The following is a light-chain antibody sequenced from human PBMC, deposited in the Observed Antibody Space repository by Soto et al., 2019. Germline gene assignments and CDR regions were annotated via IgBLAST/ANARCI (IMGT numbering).Light chain of an antibody. CDR2: EVT. J-gene: IGLJ1*01. V-gene: IGLV2-14*01. Sequence: QSVLGQPASVSGSPGQTITISCTGTSTDVGGYNAVSWYQHHPGKAPKLIIYEVTHRPSGVSDRFSASKSGNTASLTISGLQAEDEADYYCNSFRVSPLYALGTAKKVTV. CDR3: NSFRVSPLYA. CDR1: STDVGGYNA.